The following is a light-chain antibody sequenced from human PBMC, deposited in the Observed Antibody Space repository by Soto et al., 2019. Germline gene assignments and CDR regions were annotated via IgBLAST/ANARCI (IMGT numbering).Light chain of an antibody. CDR3: QQYGGSAYT. CDR2: GAS. CDR1: QSVSSSY. J-gene: IGKJ2*01. V-gene: IGKV3-20*01. Sequence: EIGVTQSPGTLSLSPGETATLPCRASQSVSSSYLAWYQQKPGQAPRLLIYGASTRATGIPDRFSGSGSGTDFTLTISRLEPDDLAVYYCQQYGGSAYTFGHGTKLEIK.